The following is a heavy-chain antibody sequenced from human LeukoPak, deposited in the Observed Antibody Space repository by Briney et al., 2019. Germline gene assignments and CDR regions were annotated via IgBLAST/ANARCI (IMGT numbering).Heavy chain of an antibody. V-gene: IGHV3-11*01. CDR2: ISSSGSTI. CDR3: ARGLSYYYDSSGYYSLRH. Sequence: GGSLRLSCAASGFTFSDYYMSWIRQAAGKGLEWVSYISSSGSTIYYADSVKGRFTISRDNAKNSLYLQMNSLRAEDTAVCYCARGLSYYYDSSGYYSLRHWGHGTLVTVSS. CDR1: GFTFSDYY. D-gene: IGHD3-22*01. J-gene: IGHJ4*01.